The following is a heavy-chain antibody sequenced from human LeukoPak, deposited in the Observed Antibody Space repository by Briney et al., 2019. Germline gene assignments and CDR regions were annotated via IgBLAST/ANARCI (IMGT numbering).Heavy chain of an antibody. Sequence: GGSLRLSCAASGFTFSSYSMSWVRQAPGKGLEWVSSISSSSSYIYYADSVKGRFTISRDNAKNSLYLQMNSLRAEDTAVYYCARGDDHNWNYGSRWFDPWGQGTLVTVSS. J-gene: IGHJ5*02. CDR1: GFTFSSYS. CDR2: ISSSSSYI. V-gene: IGHV3-21*01. CDR3: ARGDDHNWNYGSRWFDP. D-gene: IGHD1-7*01.